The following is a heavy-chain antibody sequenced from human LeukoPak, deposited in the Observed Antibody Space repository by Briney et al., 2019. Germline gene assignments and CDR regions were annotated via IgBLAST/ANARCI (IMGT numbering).Heavy chain of an antibody. D-gene: IGHD7-27*01. CDR3: ARSGDQGVERWFDP. Sequence: SETLSLTCTVSGGSISSYYWSWIRQPPGKGLEWIGYIYYSGSTNYNPSLKSRVTISVDTSKNQFSLKLSSVTAADTAVYYCARSGDQGVERWFDPWGQGTLVTVSS. CDR2: IYYSGST. J-gene: IGHJ5*02. CDR1: GGSISSYY. V-gene: IGHV4-59*01.